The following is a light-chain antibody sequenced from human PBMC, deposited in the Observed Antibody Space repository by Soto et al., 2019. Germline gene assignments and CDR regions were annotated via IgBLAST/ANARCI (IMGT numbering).Light chain of an antibody. CDR3: QQYDDSET. Sequence: EIVLTQSPGTLSLSPGERATLSCRVSQSVSSDYLAWYQQKPGQAPRLLIYGASTRAAGIPDRFSGSGSGTDFSLTISRLEPEDFAVYYCQQYDDSETFGQGTKVEIK. CDR1: QSVSSDY. J-gene: IGKJ1*01. V-gene: IGKV3-20*01. CDR2: GAS.